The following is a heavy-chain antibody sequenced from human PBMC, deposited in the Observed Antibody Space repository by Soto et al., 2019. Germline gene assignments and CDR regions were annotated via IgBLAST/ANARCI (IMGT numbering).Heavy chain of an antibody. CDR1: GGCFSGYY. Sequence: QVQLQQWGAGLLKPSETLSLTFAVSGGCFSGYYWSWIRQPPGKGLEWIGEINHSGSTNYNPALRRLVTISVDTSKNLLARKLSSVTAAATAVYYCASHLQSSSWSLQHWGQGTLVTVAS. CDR3: ASHLQSSSWSLQH. CDR2: INHSGST. D-gene: IGHD6-13*01. V-gene: IGHV4-34*01. J-gene: IGHJ1*01.